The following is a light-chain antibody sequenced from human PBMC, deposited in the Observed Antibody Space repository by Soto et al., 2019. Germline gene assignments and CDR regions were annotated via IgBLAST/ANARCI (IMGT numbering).Light chain of an antibody. CDR1: QSLLYSDGHTY. Sequence: DVVMTQSPLFLPVTIGQTASFPXRSRQSLLYSDGHTYLDSXHQRQGXPPRXXXYVXSNRDSGGPDRFSGSGSGTDFTLKISRMDAEDVGVYYCMQGVHGTWTFGQGTKVEIK. CDR2: VXS. V-gene: IGKV2-30*01. J-gene: IGKJ1*01. CDR3: MQGVHGTWT.